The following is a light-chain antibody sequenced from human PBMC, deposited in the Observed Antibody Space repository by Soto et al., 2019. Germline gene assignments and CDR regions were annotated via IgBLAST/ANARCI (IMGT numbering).Light chain of an antibody. CDR2: GAS. Sequence: EIVLTQSPGTLSLSPGERATLSCRASQSVSSIYLAWYQQKPGQAPRLLIHGASSRATGISDRFSGSGSGTVFTLTISSLEPEDFAVYFCQQYGGSPLYTFGQGTKLQI. J-gene: IGKJ2*01. V-gene: IGKV3-20*01. CDR3: QQYGGSPLYT. CDR1: QSVSSIY.